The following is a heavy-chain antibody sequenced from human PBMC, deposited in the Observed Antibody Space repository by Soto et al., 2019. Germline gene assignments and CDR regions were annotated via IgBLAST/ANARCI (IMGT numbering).Heavy chain of an antibody. Sequence: QVQLQESGPGLVKPSQTLSLTCSVSSDSMNSGGYYWSWIRRRPGKGLEWIGYIYSNGATYYNPSLKSRVTISVDTSKNQFSLNLTSVTAADTAVYYCARRGGSSSGYYYYAMDVWGQGTTVTVSS. D-gene: IGHD6-6*01. CDR1: SDSMNSGGYY. J-gene: IGHJ6*02. V-gene: IGHV4-31*03. CDR3: ARRGGSSSGYYYYAMDV. CDR2: IYSNGAT.